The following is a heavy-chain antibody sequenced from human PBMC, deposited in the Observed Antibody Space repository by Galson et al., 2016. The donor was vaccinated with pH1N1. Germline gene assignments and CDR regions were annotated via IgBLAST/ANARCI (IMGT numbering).Heavy chain of an antibody. J-gene: IGHJ3*02. Sequence: SLRLSCAASRFTFSSYGMHWVRQAQGKGLDWVAFIRYDGSYKYYGDSVKGRFTISRDNSKNTLYLQMNNLRDEDTAVYYCASQLRFLDSDAFDIWGKGTTVTVSS. CDR1: RFTFSSYG. CDR2: IRYDGSYK. CDR3: ASQLRFLDSDAFDI. D-gene: IGHD3-3*01. V-gene: IGHV3-30*02.